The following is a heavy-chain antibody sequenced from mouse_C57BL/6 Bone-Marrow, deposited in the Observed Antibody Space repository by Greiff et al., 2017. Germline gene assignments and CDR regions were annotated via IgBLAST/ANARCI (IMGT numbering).Heavy chain of an antibody. CDR1: GYSFTSYY. Sequence: QVQLKQSGPELVKPGASVKISCKASGYSFTSYYIHWVKQRPGQGLEWIGWIYPGSGNTKYNEKFKGKATLTADTSSSTAYMQLSSLTSEDSAVYYCARTYTTVVDPDYWGQGTTLTVSS. J-gene: IGHJ2*01. CDR3: ARTYTTVVDPDY. D-gene: IGHD1-1*01. V-gene: IGHV1-66*01. CDR2: IYPGSGNT.